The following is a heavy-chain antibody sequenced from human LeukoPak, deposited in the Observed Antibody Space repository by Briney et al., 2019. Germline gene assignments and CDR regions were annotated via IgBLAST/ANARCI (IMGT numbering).Heavy chain of an antibody. J-gene: IGHJ4*02. CDR2: ISGSGGST. V-gene: IGHV3-23*01. CDR1: GFTFSSYA. CDR3: AKAARGYSYGYDAADY. D-gene: IGHD5-18*01. Sequence: PGGSLRLSCAASGFTFSSYAMSWVRQAPGKELEWVSAISGSGGSTYYADSVKGRFTISRDNSKNTLYLQMNSLRAEDTAVYYCAKAARGYSYGYDAADYWGQGTLVTVSS.